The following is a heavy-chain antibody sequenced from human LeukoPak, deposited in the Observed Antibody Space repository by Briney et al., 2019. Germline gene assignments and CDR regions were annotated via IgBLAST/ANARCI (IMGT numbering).Heavy chain of an antibody. D-gene: IGHD6-13*01. CDR1: GGSISSSNW. CDR2: IYHSGST. Sequence: PSETLSLTRAVSGGSISSSNWWSWVRQPPGKGLEWIGEIYHSGSTNYNPSLESRVTISVDKSKNQFSLKLSSVTAADTAVYYCARVGLVSSSWYALLDYWGQGTLVTVSS. CDR3: ARVGLVSSSWYALLDY. V-gene: IGHV4-4*02. J-gene: IGHJ4*02.